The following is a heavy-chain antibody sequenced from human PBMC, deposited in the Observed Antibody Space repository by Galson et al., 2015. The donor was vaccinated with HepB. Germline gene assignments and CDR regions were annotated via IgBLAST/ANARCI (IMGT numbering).Heavy chain of an antibody. CDR1: GFTFSSYG. Sequence: SLRLSCAASGFTFSSYGMHWVRQAPGEGLEWVAVISYDGSNKYYADSVKGRFTISRDNSKNTLYLQMNSLRAEDTAVYYCAKDQGIAGLLSPWGQGTLVTVSS. CDR3: AKDQGIAGLLSP. J-gene: IGHJ5*02. CDR2: ISYDGSNK. D-gene: IGHD6-13*01. V-gene: IGHV3-30*18.